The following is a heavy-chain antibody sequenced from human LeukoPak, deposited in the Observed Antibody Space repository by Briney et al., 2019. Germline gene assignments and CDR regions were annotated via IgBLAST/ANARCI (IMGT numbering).Heavy chain of an antibody. CDR1: GDSRSSGGFH. CDR2: VFSSGST. D-gene: IGHD3-16*01. J-gene: IGHJ1*01. V-gene: IGHV4-61*02. Sequence: SETLSLTCTVSGDSRSSGGFHWSWIRQPAGQGLEWIGRVFSSGSTFYSPSLKSRVTMSVDTSNSHFSLNLTSVTAADTALYYCAAMRGMKVMTWGQGTLVTVSS. CDR3: AAMRGMKVMT.